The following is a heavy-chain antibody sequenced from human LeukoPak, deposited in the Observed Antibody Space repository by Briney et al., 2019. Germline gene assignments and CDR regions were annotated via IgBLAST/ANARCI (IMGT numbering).Heavy chain of an antibody. D-gene: IGHD4-17*01. V-gene: IGHV3-48*03. Sequence: PGGSLRLSCAASGFNFSNYEMNWVRQAPGKGLEWVSYISSSGTLMFYSDSVKGRFTISRDNASVSLQMNSLRAEDTALYYCARSVTDYGDYDSPFFDYWGQGTLVTVSS. CDR3: ARSVTDYGDYDSPFFDY. CDR2: ISSSGTLM. J-gene: IGHJ4*02. CDR1: GFNFSNYE.